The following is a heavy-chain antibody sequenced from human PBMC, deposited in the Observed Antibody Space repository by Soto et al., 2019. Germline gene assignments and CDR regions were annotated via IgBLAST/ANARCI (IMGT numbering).Heavy chain of an antibody. D-gene: IGHD6-19*01. CDR1: GGSISTTNW. CDR2: IYHSEST. Sequence: SETLSLTCAVSGGSISTTNWWSWVRQPPGKGLEWIGEIYHSESTNYNPSLKSRVTMSVDKSKNQFSLKLSSVTAADTAVYYCARDQISGSAFDIWGQGTIVTAS. CDR3: ARDQISGSAFDI. V-gene: IGHV4-4*02. J-gene: IGHJ3*02.